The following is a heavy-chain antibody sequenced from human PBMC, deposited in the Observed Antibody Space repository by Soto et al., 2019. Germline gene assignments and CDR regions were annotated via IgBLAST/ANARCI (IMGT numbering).Heavy chain of an antibody. Sequence: SETLSLTCADYGGPFSCYFWSWIRQPPGKGLEWIGEISQGGNANYNPSLKSRVTILLDTAKNRISLRLTSVTAADTAIYYCARGGFCSGGSCYNWLDPWGQGTLVTVSS. J-gene: IGHJ5*02. CDR2: ISQGGNA. V-gene: IGHV4-34*01. CDR3: ARGGFCSGGSCYNWLDP. CDR1: GGPFSCYF. D-gene: IGHD2-15*01.